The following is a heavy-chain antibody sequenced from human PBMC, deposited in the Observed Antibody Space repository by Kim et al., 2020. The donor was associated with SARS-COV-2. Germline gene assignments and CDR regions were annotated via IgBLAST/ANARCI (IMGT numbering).Heavy chain of an antibody. V-gene: IGHV3-64D*06. Sequence: GGSLRLSCSGSGFIFKNFAMHWVRQAPGKGLQYVSGISTNGDTTYYADSVKGRFTIYRDNSKNMLYLQMSSLTAEDTAVYYCVPYMRTVYWFDSWGQGTLVTVSS. CDR1: GFIFKNFA. J-gene: IGHJ5*01. CDR3: VPYMRTVYWFDS. D-gene: IGHD4-4*01. CDR2: ISTNGDTT.